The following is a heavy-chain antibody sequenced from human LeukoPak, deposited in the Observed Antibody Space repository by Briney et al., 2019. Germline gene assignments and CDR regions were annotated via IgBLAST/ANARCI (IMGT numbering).Heavy chain of an antibody. CDR3: ASQARATLAGTRAFDL. CDR1: GFTSSGDW. V-gene: IGHV3-53*01. J-gene: IGHJ3*01. D-gene: IGHD6-19*01. CDR2: IYRGGDT. Sequence: GGSLRLSCAVSGFTSSGDWMHWVRHAPGKGLVWVSVIYRGGDTYYADSVKGRFTISRDNSNNTLSLQMNSLRAEDTAVYYCASQARATLAGTRAFDLWGPGTMVTISS.